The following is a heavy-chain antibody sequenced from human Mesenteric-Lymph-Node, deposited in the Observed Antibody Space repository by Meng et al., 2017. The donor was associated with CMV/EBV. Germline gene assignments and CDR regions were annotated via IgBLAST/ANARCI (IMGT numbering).Heavy chain of an antibody. V-gene: IGHV4-34*01. CDR2: INHSGST. Sequence: QGADVLLQPSEPLAVPCVCYGGSFSGYCWNWIRQSPEKGLEWIGEINHSGSTTYHPSFTNRIIISVDTSTNQISLNMSSVTAADTAVYYCARGSSYDILTGYFDYWGQGALVTVSS. J-gene: IGHJ4*02. CDR1: GGSFSGYC. CDR3: ARGSSYDILTGYFDY. D-gene: IGHD3-9*01.